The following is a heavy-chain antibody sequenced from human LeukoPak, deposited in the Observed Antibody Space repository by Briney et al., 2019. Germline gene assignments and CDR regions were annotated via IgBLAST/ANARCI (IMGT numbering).Heavy chain of an antibody. V-gene: IGHV4-39*01. CDR2: IYYSGST. D-gene: IGHD6-25*01. CDR1: GGSISSSSSY. J-gene: IGHJ4*02. Sequence: SETLSLTCTVSGGSISSSSSYWGWIRQPPGKGLEWIGSIYYSGSTYYNPSLKSRVTISVDTSKNQFSLKLSSVTAADTAVYYCARQNRGYGDYWGQGTLVTVSS. CDR3: ARQNRGYGDY.